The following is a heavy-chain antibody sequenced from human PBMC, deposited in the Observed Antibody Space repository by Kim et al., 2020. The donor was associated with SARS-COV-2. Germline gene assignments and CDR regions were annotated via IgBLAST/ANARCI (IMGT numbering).Heavy chain of an antibody. CDR3: ARLRGGNYYDSGRYYPDRYFDY. D-gene: IGHD3-10*01. Sequence: SETLSLTCTVSGDSITTSTSYWGWIRQPPGKGLECIGIIYYSGTTYYTPSLKSRVIISVDTSNNHFSLQLNSVTAADTAVYFCARLRGGNYYDSGRYYPDRYFDYWGQGTLVAVSS. J-gene: IGHJ4*02. CDR1: GDSITTSTSY. CDR2: IYYSGTT. V-gene: IGHV4-39*02.